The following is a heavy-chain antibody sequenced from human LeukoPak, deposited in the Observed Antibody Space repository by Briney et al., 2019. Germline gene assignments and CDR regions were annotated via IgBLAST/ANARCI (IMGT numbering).Heavy chain of an antibody. Sequence: SSETLSLTCTVSGGSISSYYWSWIRQPPGKGLEWIGYIYYSGSTNYNPSLKSRVTISVDTSKNQFSLKLSSVTAADTAVYYCARVSGWPPIYYYYYYMDVWGKGTTVTISS. D-gene: IGHD6-19*01. CDR1: GGSISSYY. CDR3: ARVSGWPPIYYYYYYMDV. CDR2: IYYSGST. J-gene: IGHJ6*03. V-gene: IGHV4-59*01.